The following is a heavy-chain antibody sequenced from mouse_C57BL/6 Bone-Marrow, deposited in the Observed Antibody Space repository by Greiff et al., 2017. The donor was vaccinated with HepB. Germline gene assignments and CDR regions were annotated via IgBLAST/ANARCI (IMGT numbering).Heavy chain of an antibody. V-gene: IGHV1-52*01. D-gene: IGHD1-1*01. CDR1: FYTFTIYF. J-gene: IGHJ1*03. CDR2: IDPSDSET. CDR3: ARRYYGSSHWYFDV. Sequence: SSLHLSFPSSFYTFTIYFIHFFNQIPIQFLEWIGNIDPSDSETHYNQKFKDKATLTVDKSSSTAYMQLSSLTSEDSAVYYCARRYYGSSHWYFDVWGTGTTVTVSS.